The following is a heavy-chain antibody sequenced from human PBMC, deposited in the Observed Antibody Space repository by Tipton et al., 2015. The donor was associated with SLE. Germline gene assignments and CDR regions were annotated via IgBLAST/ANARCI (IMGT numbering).Heavy chain of an antibody. CDR1: GFTFSSYW. D-gene: IGHD3-22*01. CDR3: ARDFDYYDSSGYEGY. Sequence: SLRLSCAASGFTFSSYWMHWVRQAPGKGLVWVSRINSDGSSTSYADSVKGRFTISRDNAKNTLYLQMNSLRAEDTAVYYCARDFDYYDSSGYEGYWGQGTLVPVSS. V-gene: IGHV3-74*01. J-gene: IGHJ4*02. CDR2: INSDGSST.